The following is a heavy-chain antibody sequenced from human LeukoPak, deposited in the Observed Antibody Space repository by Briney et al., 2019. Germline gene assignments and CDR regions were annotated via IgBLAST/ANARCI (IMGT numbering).Heavy chain of an antibody. CDR2: ISYDGSNK. V-gene: IGHV3-30*03. CDR3: ARGRDIVVVLAAFDI. CDR1: GFTFSSYG. Sequence: PGRSLRLSCAASGFTFSSYGMHWVPQAPGKGREWVAVISYDGSNKYYADSVKGRFTISRDNSKNTLYLQMNSLRAEDTAVYYCARGRDIVVVLAAFDIWGQGTMVTVSS. D-gene: IGHD2-2*01. J-gene: IGHJ3*02.